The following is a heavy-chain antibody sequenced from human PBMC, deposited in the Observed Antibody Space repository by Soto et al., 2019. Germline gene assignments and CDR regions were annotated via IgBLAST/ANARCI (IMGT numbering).Heavy chain of an antibody. Sequence: GGSLRLSCAASGFTFSSYGMHWVRQAPGKGLEWVAVIWYDGSNKYYADSVKGRFTISRDNSKNTLYLQMNSLRAEDTAVYYCARDSAQWLATGYYFDYWGQGTLVTVSS. D-gene: IGHD6-19*01. CDR1: GFTFSSYG. V-gene: IGHV3-33*01. J-gene: IGHJ4*02. CDR2: IWYDGSNK. CDR3: ARDSAQWLATGYYFDY.